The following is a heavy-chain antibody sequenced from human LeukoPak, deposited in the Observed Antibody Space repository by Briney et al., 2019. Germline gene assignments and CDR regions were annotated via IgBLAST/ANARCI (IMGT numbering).Heavy chain of an antibody. J-gene: IGHJ4*02. Sequence: GGSLRLSRAASGFTYTSYAMSWVRQAPGKGLEWVSGISGSGVESFYADSVKGRFTISRDNSRNTLYLQMNSLRAEDTAVYYCANSGNYYDTSGHEYWGQGTLVTVSS. D-gene: IGHD3-22*01. CDR1: GFTYTSYA. CDR2: ISGSGVES. V-gene: IGHV3-23*01. CDR3: ANSGNYYDTSGHEY.